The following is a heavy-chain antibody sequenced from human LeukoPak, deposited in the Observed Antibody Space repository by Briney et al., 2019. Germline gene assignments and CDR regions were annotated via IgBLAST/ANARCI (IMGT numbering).Heavy chain of an antibody. J-gene: IGHJ4*02. CDR2: LKEDRSDR. Sequence: PGGSLRLSCAASGFTFSNHWMSWVRQAPGKGLEWVASLKEDRSDRWYEASVEGRFAISRDNAKNSLFLQMNSLKAEDTAVYYCVRVDKKFEDSGYRSFDYWGQGTLVSVSS. V-gene: IGHV3-7*01. CDR3: VRVDKKFEDSGYRSFDY. CDR1: GFTFSNHW. D-gene: IGHD3-22*01.